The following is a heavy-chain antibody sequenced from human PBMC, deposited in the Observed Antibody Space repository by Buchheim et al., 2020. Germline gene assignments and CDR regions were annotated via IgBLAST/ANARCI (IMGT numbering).Heavy chain of an antibody. D-gene: IGHD5-18*01. CDR1: GGSFSGYS. Sequence: QVQLQQWGAGLLKTSETLSLTCAVYGGSFSGYSWTWIRQPPGKGLEWIGEMNHSGNTNYSPSLKCRVTISEDKSKNRFSLKLSSVTATDTAVYYCARGGYSYTFDYWGQGTL. V-gene: IGHV4-34*01. J-gene: IGHJ4*02. CDR2: MNHSGNT. CDR3: ARGGYSYTFDY.